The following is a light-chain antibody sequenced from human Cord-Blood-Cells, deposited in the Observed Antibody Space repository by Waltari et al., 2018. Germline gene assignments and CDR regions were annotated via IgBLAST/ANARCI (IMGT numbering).Light chain of an antibody. V-gene: IGKV1-39*01. CDR3: QQSYSTPPEP. CDR1: QSISSY. Sequence: DIQMTQSPSSLSASVGDRVTITCRASQSISSYLNWYQQKPGKAPKLLIYAASSLQSGVPSRFSGSGSGTDFTLTISSLQPEDFATYYCQQSYSTPPEPFGGGTKVEIK. CDR2: AAS. J-gene: IGKJ4*01.